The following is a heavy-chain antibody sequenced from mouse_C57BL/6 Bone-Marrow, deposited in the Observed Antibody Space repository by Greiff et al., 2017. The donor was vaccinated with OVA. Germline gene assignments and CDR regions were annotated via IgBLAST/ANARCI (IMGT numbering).Heavy chain of an antibody. J-gene: IGHJ1*03. D-gene: IGHD1-1*01. CDR1: GYTFTSYW. V-gene: IGHV1-50*01. CDR3: ARSRYYYGSSYGYFDV. CDR2: IDPSDSYT. Sequence: QVQLQQPGAELVKPGASVKLSCKASGYTFTSYWMQWVKQRPGQGLEWIGEIDPSDSYTNYNQKFKGKATLTVDTSSSTAYMQLSSLTSEDSAVYYCARSRYYYGSSYGYFDVWGTGTTVTVSS.